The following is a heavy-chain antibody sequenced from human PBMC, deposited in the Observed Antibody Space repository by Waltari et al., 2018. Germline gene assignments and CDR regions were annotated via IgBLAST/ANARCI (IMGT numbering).Heavy chain of an antibody. J-gene: IGHJ4*02. CDR3: AKAGVSSQYYFDY. Sequence: QVQLVESGGGVVQPGRSLRLSCAASGFTFSSYGMHWVRQAPGKGLGWVAVISYDGSNKYYADSVKGRFTISRDNSKNTLYLQMNSLRAEDTAVYYCAKAGVSSQYYFDYWGQGTLVTVSS. CDR2: ISYDGSNK. D-gene: IGHD6-19*01. CDR1: GFTFSSYG. V-gene: IGHV3-30*18.